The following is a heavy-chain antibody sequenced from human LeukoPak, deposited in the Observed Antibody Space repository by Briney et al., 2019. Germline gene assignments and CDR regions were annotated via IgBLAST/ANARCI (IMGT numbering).Heavy chain of an antibody. CDR3: ARDTTGSSWYFDY. D-gene: IGHD6-13*01. V-gene: IGHV3-11*01. CDR2: ISTSGSTI. Sequence: PGGSLRLSCAASGFTFSDYYMSWVRQAPGKGLEWVSYISTSGSTIYYRDSVKGRFTISRDNAKNSLYLQMNSLRAEDTAVYYCARDTTGSSWYFDYWGQGTLVTVSS. J-gene: IGHJ4*02. CDR1: GFTFSDYY.